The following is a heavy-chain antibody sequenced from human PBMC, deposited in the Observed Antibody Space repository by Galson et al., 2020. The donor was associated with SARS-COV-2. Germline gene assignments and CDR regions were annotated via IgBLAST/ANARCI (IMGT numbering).Heavy chain of an antibody. J-gene: IGHJ4*02. V-gene: IGHV3-74*01. CDR2: INNDGTT. CDR1: GITYRGHA. Sequence: GESLKTSSAASGITYRGHAMHWARQDPGKGLERVSRINNDGTTTYADSVKGRFTVSRDNAKNTLYLEMTSLRAEDTAVYYCASRGVVIEETSFDQWGQGTLVTVSS. CDR3: ASRGVVIEETSFDQ. D-gene: IGHD2-21*01.